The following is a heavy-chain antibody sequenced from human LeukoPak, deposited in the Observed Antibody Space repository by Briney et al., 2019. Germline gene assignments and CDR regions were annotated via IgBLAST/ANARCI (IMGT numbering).Heavy chain of an antibody. J-gene: IGHJ5*02. CDR1: GGSISSYY. CDR3: ARDQWAYDSSGYYYENWFDP. V-gene: IGHV4-59*01. CDR2: IYYSGST. D-gene: IGHD3-22*01. Sequence: SETLSLTCTVSGGSISSYYWSWIRQPPGKGLEWIGYIYYSGSTNYNPSLKSRVTISVDTSKNQFSLKLSSVTAADTAMYYCARDQWAYDSSGYYYENWFDPWGQGTLVTVSS.